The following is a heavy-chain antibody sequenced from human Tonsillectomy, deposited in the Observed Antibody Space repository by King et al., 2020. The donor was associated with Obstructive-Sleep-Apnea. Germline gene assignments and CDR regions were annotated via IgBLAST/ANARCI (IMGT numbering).Heavy chain of an antibody. CDR1: CYTVTSYG. Sequence: QLGQSGSEVKKPGASVKVSCKASCYTVTSYGISWVRQAPGQGLEWMGWISAYNGNTNYAQKLQGRVTMTTETSTSTAYMELRSLRSDDTAVYYCARDRYCSGGSCYLFDPWGQGTLVTVSS. J-gene: IGHJ5*02. D-gene: IGHD2-15*01. CDR2: ISAYNGNT. V-gene: IGHV1-18*04. CDR3: ARDRYCSGGSCYLFDP.